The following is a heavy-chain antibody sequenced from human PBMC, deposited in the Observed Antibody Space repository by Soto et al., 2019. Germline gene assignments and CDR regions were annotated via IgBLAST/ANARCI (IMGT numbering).Heavy chain of an antibody. D-gene: IGHD3-9*01. Sequence: QVTLKESGPALVKPTETLTLTCTVSGFSLTTGKMGVSWIRQPPGKALEWLAHIFSDHERSYSTSLQGRLTISKDTSGSQVVLSMTNVDPVETATYYCARMKVDSYQFYYAMDVWGQGTTVTVSS. CDR2: IFSDHER. V-gene: IGHV2-26*01. CDR1: GFSLTTGKMG. J-gene: IGHJ6*02. CDR3: ARMKVDSYQFYYAMDV.